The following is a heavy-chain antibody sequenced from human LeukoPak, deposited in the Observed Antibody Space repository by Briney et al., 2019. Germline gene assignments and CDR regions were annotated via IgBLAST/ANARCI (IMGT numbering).Heavy chain of an antibody. J-gene: IGHJ4*02. V-gene: IGHV4-39*01. D-gene: IGHD4-17*01. CDR3: ARSIASGDYVDY. CDR2: IYYRGST. CDR1: GGSISSSSTY. Sequence: SDTLSLTCTVSGGSISSSSTYWGWIRQPPGKGLEWIGSIYYRGSTYYSPSLKSRITISVDTSKNQFSLKLSSVTAADTAVYYCARSIASGDYVDYWGQGTLVTVYS.